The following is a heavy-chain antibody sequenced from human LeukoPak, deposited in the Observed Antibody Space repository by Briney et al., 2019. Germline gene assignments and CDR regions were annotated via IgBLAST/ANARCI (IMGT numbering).Heavy chain of an antibody. CDR3: ARVSYYYDSSGYPPWFDP. Sequence: GGSLRLSFAASGFTFDDYGMSWVRQAPGKGLDWVSGINWNGGSTGYADSVKGRFTISRDNAKNSLYLQMNSLRAEDTALYYCARVSYYYDSSGYPPWFDPWGQGTLVTVSS. CDR2: INWNGGST. CDR1: GFTFDDYG. J-gene: IGHJ5*02. V-gene: IGHV3-20*03. D-gene: IGHD3-22*01.